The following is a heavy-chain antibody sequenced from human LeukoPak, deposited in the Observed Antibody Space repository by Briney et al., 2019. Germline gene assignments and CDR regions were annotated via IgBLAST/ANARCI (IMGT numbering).Heavy chain of an antibody. CDR3: ARDQTAAGMRWFDP. J-gene: IGHJ5*02. CDR2: MTPKSGDT. V-gene: IGHV1-8*02. D-gene: IGHD6-13*01. CDR1: GYTFNNFD. Sequence: ASVTVSCKASGYTFNNFDIDWIRQAPGQGLEWMGSMTPKSGDTDLAQKFQGRVTMTRDMSTSTVYMELSSLRSEDTAVYYCARDQTAAGMRWFDPWGQGTLVTVSS.